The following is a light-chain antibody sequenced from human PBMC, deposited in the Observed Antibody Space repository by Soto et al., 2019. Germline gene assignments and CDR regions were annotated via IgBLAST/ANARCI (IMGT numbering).Light chain of an antibody. J-gene: IGKJ1*01. CDR1: QSISSY. V-gene: IGKV1-5*01. CDR2: DAS. Sequence: IHMTHSPSTLSTSVVYRVTITFLASQSISSYLNWYQQKPGRAPKLLIYDASSLQSGVPSRFSGSGSGTEFALTISSLQPDDVATYLCQEYNTYSWAFGQGTKVDTK. CDR3: QEYNTYSWA.